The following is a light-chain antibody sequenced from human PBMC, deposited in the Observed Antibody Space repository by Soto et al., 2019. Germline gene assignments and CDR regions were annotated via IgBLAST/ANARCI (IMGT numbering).Light chain of an antibody. CDR1: SSDVGGYNY. J-gene: IGLJ3*02. Sequence: QSVLTQPRSVSGSPGQSVTISCTGTSSDVGGYNYVPWYQQYPGKAPKLIIYDVTKRPSGVPDRFSGSKSGNTASLTISGLQAEDEADYYCCSYAGTYTLWVFGGGTKLTVL. V-gene: IGLV2-11*01. CDR2: DVT. CDR3: CSYAGTYTLWV.